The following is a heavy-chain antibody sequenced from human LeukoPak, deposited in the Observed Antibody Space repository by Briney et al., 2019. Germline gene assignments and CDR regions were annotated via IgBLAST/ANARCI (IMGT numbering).Heavy chain of an antibody. CDR3: ARHLDDHGDYYFDY. D-gene: IGHD4-17*01. CDR1: GYSFTNYW. J-gene: IGHJ4*02. V-gene: IGHV5-51*01. CDR2: SYPGDSDT. Sequence: GESLKISCKGSGYSFTNYWIGWVRQMPGKGLEWMGISYPGDSDTRYSPSFQGQVTISVDRSISTAYLQWSSLKASDTAMYYCARHLDDHGDYYFDYWGQGTLVTVSS.